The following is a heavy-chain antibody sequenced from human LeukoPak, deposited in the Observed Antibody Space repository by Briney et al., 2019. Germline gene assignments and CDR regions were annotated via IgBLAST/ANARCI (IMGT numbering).Heavy chain of an antibody. D-gene: IGHD3-22*01. J-gene: IGHJ5*02. CDR3: ARESHYYDSSGTNWFDP. V-gene: IGHV4-59*01. CDR1: GGSISSYY. CDR2: NYYSGST. Sequence: SETLSLTCTVSGGSISSYYWSWIRQPPGKGLEWIGYNYYSGSTNYNPSLKSRVTISVDTSKNQFSLKLSSVTAADTAVYYCARESHYYDSSGTNWFDPWGQGTLVTVSS.